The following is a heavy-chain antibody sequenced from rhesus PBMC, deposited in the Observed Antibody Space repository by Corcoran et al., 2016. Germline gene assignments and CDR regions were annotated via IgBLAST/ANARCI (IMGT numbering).Heavy chain of an antibody. CDR3: AREIGSSYKNWYFDL. D-gene: IGHD4-29*01. CDR1: GGSITSGSYY. V-gene: IGHV4-122*02. J-gene: IGHJ2*01. CDR2: ITYSGST. Sequence: QVQLQESGPGLVKPSETLSLTCAVSGGSITSGSYYWSWIRQPPGKGLEWIGYITYSGSTSYNPSLQSRVTISRDTSKNQFSLKLSSVTAADTAVYYCAREIGSSYKNWYFDLWGPGTPITISS.